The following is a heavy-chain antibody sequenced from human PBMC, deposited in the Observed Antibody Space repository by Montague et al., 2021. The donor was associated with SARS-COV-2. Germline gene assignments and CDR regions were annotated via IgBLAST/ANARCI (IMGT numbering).Heavy chain of an antibody. Sequence: SLRLSCAASGLRFSDYAMIWLRQAPGKGLEWISSNSGTGVDTHYADSVKGRFTISRDNSKSTLYLRMNSLRVDDTAVYYCARGGHDYYDDTMDVWGKGTTVTV. CDR3: ARGGHDYYDDTMDV. CDR2: NSGTGVDT. J-gene: IGHJ6*03. V-gene: IGHV3-23*01. CDR1: GLRFSDYA.